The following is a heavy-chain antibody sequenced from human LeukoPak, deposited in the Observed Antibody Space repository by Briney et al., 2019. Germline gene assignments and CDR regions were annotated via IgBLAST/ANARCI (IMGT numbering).Heavy chain of an antibody. D-gene: IGHD3-22*01. Sequence: PGGSLRLSCAASGFTFISYEMNWVRQAPGKGVEWVSYMSSSGDTIYYADSVKGRFTISRDNAKNSLYLQMNSLRAEDTAVYYCARKGDHNYYSSGYYPYNWFDPWGQGTLVTVSS. CDR1: GFTFISYE. V-gene: IGHV3-48*03. CDR3: ARKGDHNYYSSGYYPYNWFDP. J-gene: IGHJ5*02. CDR2: MSSSGDTI.